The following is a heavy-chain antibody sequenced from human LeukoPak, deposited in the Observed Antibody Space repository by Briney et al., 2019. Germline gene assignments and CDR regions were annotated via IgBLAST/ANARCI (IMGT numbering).Heavy chain of an antibody. CDR1: GGSFSGYY. V-gene: IGHV4-34*01. D-gene: IGHD1-1*01. Sequence: PSETLSLTCAVYGGSFSGYYWSWIRQPPGKGLEWIGEINHSGSTNYNPSLKSRVTISVDTSKNQFSLKLSSVTAADTAVYYCARGRNLNDGWFDPWGQGTLVTVSS. CDR3: ARGRNLNDGWFDP. CDR2: INHSGST. J-gene: IGHJ5*02.